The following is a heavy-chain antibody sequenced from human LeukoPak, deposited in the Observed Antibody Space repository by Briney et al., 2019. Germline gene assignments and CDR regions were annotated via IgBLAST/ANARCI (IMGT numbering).Heavy chain of an antibody. J-gene: IGHJ4*02. V-gene: IGHV4-59*08. Sequence: SETLSLTCTVSGGSISSYYWSWIRQPPGKGLEWIGYIYYSGSTNYNPSLKSRVTISVDTSKNQFSLKLSSVTAADTAVYYCARHANPWGSYPDYWGQGTLVTVSS. CDR2: IYYSGST. D-gene: IGHD3-16*02. CDR1: GGSISSYY. CDR3: ARHANPWGSYPDY.